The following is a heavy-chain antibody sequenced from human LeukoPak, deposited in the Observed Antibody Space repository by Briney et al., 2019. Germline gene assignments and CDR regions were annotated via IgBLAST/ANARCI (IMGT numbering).Heavy chain of an antibody. D-gene: IGHD6-13*01. CDR1: GFTFSSYE. Sequence: GGSLRLSCAASGFTFSSYEMNWVRQAPGKGLEGVSYISSSGSTIYYADSVKGRFTISRDNAKNSLYLQMNSLRAEDTAVYYCARLGIAAAGNNNWFDPWGQGTLVTISS. CDR3: ARLGIAAAGNNNWFDP. CDR2: ISSSGSTI. V-gene: IGHV3-48*03. J-gene: IGHJ5*02.